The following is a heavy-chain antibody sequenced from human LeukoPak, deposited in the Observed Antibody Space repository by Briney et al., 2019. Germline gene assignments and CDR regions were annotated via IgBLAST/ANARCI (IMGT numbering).Heavy chain of an antibody. CDR2: IIPIFGTV. V-gene: IGHV1-69*13. Sequence: SVKVSCKASGGTFSSYAISWVRQAPGQGLEWMGGIIPIFGTVNYAQKFQGRVTITADESTSTAYMELSSLRSEDTAVYYCAIGYCSGGSCYSQNWFDPWGQGTLVTVSS. CDR1: GGTFSSYA. J-gene: IGHJ5*02. D-gene: IGHD2-15*01. CDR3: AIGYCSGGSCYSQNWFDP.